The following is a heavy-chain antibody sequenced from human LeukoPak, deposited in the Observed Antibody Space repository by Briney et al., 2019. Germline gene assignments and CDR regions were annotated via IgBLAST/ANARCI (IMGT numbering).Heavy chain of an antibody. J-gene: IGHJ4*02. CDR1: GGSISSYY. D-gene: IGHD3-22*01. CDR2: IYYSGST. V-gene: IGHV4-59*01. CDR3: ARDYYYDSSGYYGGPDY. Sequence: SETLSLTCTVSGGSISSYYWSWIRQPPGKGLEWIGYIYYSGSTNYNPSLKSRVTISVDTSKNQFSLKLSSVTAADTAVYYCARDYYYDSSGYYGGPDYWGQGTLVTVSS.